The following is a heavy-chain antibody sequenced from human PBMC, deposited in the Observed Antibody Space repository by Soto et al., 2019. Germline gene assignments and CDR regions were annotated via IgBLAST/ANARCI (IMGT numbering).Heavy chain of an antibody. J-gene: IGHJ5*01. D-gene: IGHD3-22*01. CDR2: INHSGRV. V-gene: IGHV4-34*01. CDR3: STRAYDTNGYYRFDP. CDR1: GGSFSGHS. Sequence: SETLSLTCAVYGGSFSGHSWTWIRQSPGKGLEWIGDINHSGRVNYSPSLKSRVTISLDTSKNQFSLTLSAVTAADTAMYYCSTRAYDTNGYYRFDPWGQGALVT.